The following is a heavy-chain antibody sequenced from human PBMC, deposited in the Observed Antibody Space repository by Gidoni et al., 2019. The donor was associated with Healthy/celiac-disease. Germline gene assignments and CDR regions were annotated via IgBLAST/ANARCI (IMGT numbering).Heavy chain of an antibody. Sequence: EVQLVESEGVLVPRGGSLRLSCAASGFTFSTYWMHWVRQAPGKGLVLVSRINSDGSSTSYADSVKGRFTISRDNAKNTLYLQMNSLRAEDTAVYYCARGFSWYFDLWGRGTLGTVSS. J-gene: IGHJ2*01. CDR2: INSDGSST. CDR3: ARGFSWYFDL. CDR1: GFTFSTYW. V-gene: IGHV3-74*01.